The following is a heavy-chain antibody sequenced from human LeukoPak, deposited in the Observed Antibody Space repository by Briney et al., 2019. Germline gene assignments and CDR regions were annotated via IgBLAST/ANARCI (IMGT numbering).Heavy chain of an antibody. V-gene: IGHV3-53*01. CDR2: IYSGGST. D-gene: IGHD5-18*01. Sequence: PGGFLRLSCAASGFTVSSNYMSWVRQAPGKGLEWVSVIYSGGSTYYADSVKGRFTISRDNSKNTLYLQMNSLRAEDTAVYYCARVDTYSYGYDYWGQGTLVTVSS. CDR3: ARVDTYSYGYDY. CDR1: GFTVSSNY. J-gene: IGHJ4*02.